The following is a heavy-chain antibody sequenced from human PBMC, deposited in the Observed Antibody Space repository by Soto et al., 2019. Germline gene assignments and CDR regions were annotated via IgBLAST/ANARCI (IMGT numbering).Heavy chain of an antibody. CDR3: AKSASGYSSGWLHFDY. CDR2: ISGSGGST. Sequence: PGGSLRLSCAASGFTFSSYAMSWVRQAPGKGLEWVSAISGSGGSTYYADSVKGRFTISRDNSKNTLYLQMNSLRAEDTAVYYCAKSASGYSSGWLHFDYWGQGTLVTVSS. J-gene: IGHJ4*02. D-gene: IGHD6-19*01. CDR1: GFTFSSYA. V-gene: IGHV3-23*01.